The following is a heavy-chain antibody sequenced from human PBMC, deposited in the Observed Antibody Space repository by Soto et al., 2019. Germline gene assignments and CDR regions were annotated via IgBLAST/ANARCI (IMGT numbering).Heavy chain of an antibody. J-gene: IGHJ6*02. Sequence: QVQLVQSGAEVKKPGASVKVSCKASGYTFTSYGISWVRQAPGQGLEWMGWISAYNGNANYAQKPQGRVTMTTDTSTSKAYMELRSLRSDDTAVYYCARAPGYSSSWYGPPRPAYYGMDVWGQGTTVTVSS. CDR2: ISAYNGNA. V-gene: IGHV1-18*01. CDR3: ARAPGYSSSWYGPPRPAYYGMDV. CDR1: GYTFTSYG. D-gene: IGHD6-13*01.